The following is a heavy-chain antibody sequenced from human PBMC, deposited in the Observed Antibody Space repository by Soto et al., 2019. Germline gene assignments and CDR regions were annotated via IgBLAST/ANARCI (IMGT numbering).Heavy chain of an antibody. V-gene: IGHV5-10-1*01. CDR3: ARSDYYYGMDV. CDR2: IDPTDSYT. CDR1: GYSFTTYW. Sequence: GESLKISCKGSGYSFTTYWITWVRQMPGKGLEWMGRIDPTDSYTNYSPSFQGHVTISADKSISTAYLQWSSLKASDTAMYYCARSDYYYGMDVWGQGTTVTVYS. J-gene: IGHJ6*02.